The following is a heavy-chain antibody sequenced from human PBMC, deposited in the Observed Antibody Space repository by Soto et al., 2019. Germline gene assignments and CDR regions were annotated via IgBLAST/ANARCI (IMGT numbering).Heavy chain of an antibody. CDR2: IYSGGST. V-gene: IGHV3-66*01. Sequence: EVQLVESGGGLVQPGGSLRLSCVVSGFTVSSNSMSWVRQAPGKGLEWVSIIYSGGSTDYADSVKGRFTISRDHSKNTLYLQMSSLRPEDTAVYYCARPLDYGDYIDYWGQGTLVTVSS. CDR3: ARPLDYGDYIDY. J-gene: IGHJ4*02. D-gene: IGHD4-17*01. CDR1: GFTVSSNS.